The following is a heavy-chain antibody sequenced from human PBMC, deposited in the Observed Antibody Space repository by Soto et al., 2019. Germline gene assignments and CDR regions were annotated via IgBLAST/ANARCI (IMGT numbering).Heavy chain of an antibody. CDR3: ARTPYYDYIWGSYRESYYFDY. Sequence: VASVKVSCKASGYTFTSYGISWVRQAPGQGLEWMGWISAYNGNTNYAQKLQGRVTMTTDTSTSTAYMELRSLRSDDTAVYYCARTPYYDYIWGSYRESYYFDYWGQGTLVTVSS. CDR2: ISAYNGNT. J-gene: IGHJ4*02. D-gene: IGHD3-16*02. V-gene: IGHV1-18*01. CDR1: GYTFTSYG.